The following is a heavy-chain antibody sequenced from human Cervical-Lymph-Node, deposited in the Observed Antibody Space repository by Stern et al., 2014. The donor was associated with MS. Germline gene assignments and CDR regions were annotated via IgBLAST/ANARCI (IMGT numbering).Heavy chain of an antibody. CDR2: INPNSGGT. CDR3: ARGGGYSYSTLDY. J-gene: IGHJ4*02. D-gene: IGHD3-10*01. V-gene: IGHV1-2*02. CDR1: AYTITDYY. Sequence: VQSGAEVKKPGASVKVSCKASAYTITDYYTHWVRQAPGHGLEWMGWINPNSGGTYSAQKFQGRLTMTRDTSISTAYMELSSLRSDDTAVYYCARGGGYSYSTLDYWGQGTQVTVSS.